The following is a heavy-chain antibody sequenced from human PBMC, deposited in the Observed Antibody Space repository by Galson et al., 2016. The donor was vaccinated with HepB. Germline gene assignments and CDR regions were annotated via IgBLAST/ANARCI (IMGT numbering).Heavy chain of an antibody. J-gene: IGHJ2*01. Sequence: SLRLSCATTTFAFSRTWMTWVRQAPGKGLEWVANINHDGSEIHYVDSVKGRFTFSRDNAKNSLYLEMNSLRVEDTAVYYCARELDGRYFDVWGRGTLVTVSS. CDR2: INHDGSEI. D-gene: IGHD1-26*01. V-gene: IGHV3-7*01. CDR1: TFAFSRTW. CDR3: ARELDGRYFDV.